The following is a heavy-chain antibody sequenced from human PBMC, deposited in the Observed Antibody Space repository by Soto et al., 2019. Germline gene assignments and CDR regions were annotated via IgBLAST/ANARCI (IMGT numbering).Heavy chain of an antibody. CDR3: TLTGYIPTWRGRTWHH. Sequence: QITLKESGPTLVKPTQTLTLTCTFSVFSLSTSEVGVSWIRQHPGKAREWLALIYCDDDKRYSPSLKSTLTLSQYASKHQVVLTRHNPDPVDTATCCCTLTGYIPTWRGRTWHHLGQGTLVTVPS. D-gene: IGHD6-13*01. CDR1: VFSLSTSEVG. V-gene: IGHV2-5*02. J-gene: IGHJ1*01. CDR2: IYCDDDK.